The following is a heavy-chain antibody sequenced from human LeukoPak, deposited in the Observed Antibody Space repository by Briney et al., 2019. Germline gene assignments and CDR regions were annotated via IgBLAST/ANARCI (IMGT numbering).Heavy chain of an antibody. CDR2: IYPGDSDT. J-gene: IGHJ4*02. V-gene: IGHV5-51*01. D-gene: IGHD3-10*01. CDR1: GYSFISYW. Sequence: GESLKISCKGSGYSFISYWVAWVRQTPGKGLEWMGIIYPGDSDTRYSPSFQGQVTISADKSINTAYLQWTSLQGSDTAMYYCARTDRVRGVSDYWGQGTLVTVSS. CDR3: ARTDRVRGVSDY.